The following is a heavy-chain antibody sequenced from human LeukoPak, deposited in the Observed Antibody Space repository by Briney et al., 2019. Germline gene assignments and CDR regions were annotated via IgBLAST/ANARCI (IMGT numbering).Heavy chain of an antibody. Sequence: SVKVSCKASGGTFSSYAISWVRQAPGQGLEWMGGIIPIFGTANYAQKFQGRVTITADKSTSTAYMELSSLRSEDTAVYYCARVTGLRRNWFDPRGQGTLVTVSS. CDR2: IIPIFGTA. J-gene: IGHJ5*02. V-gene: IGHV1-69*06. CDR3: ARVTGLRRNWFDP. CDR1: GGTFSSYA. D-gene: IGHD2-15*01.